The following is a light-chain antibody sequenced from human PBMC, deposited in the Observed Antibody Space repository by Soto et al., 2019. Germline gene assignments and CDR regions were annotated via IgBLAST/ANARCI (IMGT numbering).Light chain of an antibody. J-gene: IGLJ2*01. Sequence: QSVLTQPASVSGSPGQSITISCTGTSSDIGDYTHVSWYQQHPGKAPKLIIYEVSDRPSGVSNRFSGSKSGNTASLTISGLQTEDEADYYCCSYTSISTPAVFGGGTKVTVL. CDR2: EVS. CDR1: SSDIGDYTH. CDR3: CSYTSISTPAV. V-gene: IGLV2-14*01.